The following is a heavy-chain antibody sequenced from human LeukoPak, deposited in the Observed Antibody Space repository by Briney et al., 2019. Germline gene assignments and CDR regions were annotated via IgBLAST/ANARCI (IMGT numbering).Heavy chain of an antibody. CDR2: IKHDGSLI. CDR3: ATSTAADDIWFDP. CDR1: GFGLSRYW. D-gene: IGHD6-25*01. J-gene: IGHJ5*02. Sequence: PGGSLRLSCVASGFGLSRYWMNWVRQAPGKGLELVANIKHDGSLIYYIDSVRGRFTISRDNAKNSLYLQMNSLRAEDTGIYYCATSTAADDIWFDPWGQGTQVIVSS. V-gene: IGHV3-7*01.